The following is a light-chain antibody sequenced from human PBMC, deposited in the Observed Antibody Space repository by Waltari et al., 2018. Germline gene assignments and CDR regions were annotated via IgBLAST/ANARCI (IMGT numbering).Light chain of an antibody. CDR3: CSCAGRYTWV. J-gene: IGLJ3*02. V-gene: IGLV2-11*01. CDR1: SSDVGGYNY. Sequence: QSALTQPRSVSGSPGQSVTISCTGTSSDVGGYNYVSWYQQHPGKAPKLMIYDVTKRPSGVPHRFSGSKSGNTASLTISGLQAEDEADYYCCSCAGRYTWVFGGGTKLTVL. CDR2: DVT.